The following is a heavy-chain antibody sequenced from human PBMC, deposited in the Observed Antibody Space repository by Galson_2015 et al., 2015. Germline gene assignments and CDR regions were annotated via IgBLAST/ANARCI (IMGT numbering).Heavy chain of an antibody. J-gene: IGHJ4*02. V-gene: IGHV6-1*01. D-gene: IGHD5-24*01. CDR1: GDSVASESAT. CDR2: TYLRSRWNY. CDR3: AREGWRRDGYEYVDT. Sequence: CAISGDSVASESATWDWIRQSPSRGLEWLGRTYLRSRWNYDYAESVKGRITISPDTSKNQFSLQLNSVTPEDTAVYDCAREGWRRDGYEYVDTWGQGTLVTVSS.